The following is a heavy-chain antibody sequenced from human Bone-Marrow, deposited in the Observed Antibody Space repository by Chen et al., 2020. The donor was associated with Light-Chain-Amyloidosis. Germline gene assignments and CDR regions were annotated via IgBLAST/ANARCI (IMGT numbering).Heavy chain of an antibody. D-gene: IGHD2-21*02. CDR1: GYTFTGYY. Sequence: QVQLVHSGAEVKKPGASVKVSCKASGYTFTGYYMHWVRQAPGQGLEWMGWINPNSGGTNYAQKFQVRVAVSRDTCISTAYMELSRLRSDDTAVYYCARDFDCGGDCYRPAFDIWGQGTMVTVSS. V-gene: IGHV1-2*02. CDR3: ARDFDCGGDCYRPAFDI. J-gene: IGHJ3*02. CDR2: INPNSGGT.